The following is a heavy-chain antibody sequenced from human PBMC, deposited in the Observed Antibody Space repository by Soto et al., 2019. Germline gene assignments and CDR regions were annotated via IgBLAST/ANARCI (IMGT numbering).Heavy chain of an antibody. D-gene: IGHD6-19*01. CDR3: ARLASSGWSPRTNWFAP. V-gene: IGHV4-39*01. J-gene: IGHJ5*02. Sequence: PSETLSLTCTVSGGSISSSSTYYWGWIRQPPGKGLGWIGSFYYSGSTYYNPSLKSRVTISVDTSKNQFSLKLSSVTAADTAVYYCARLASSGWSPRTNWFAPWGQGTLVTVSS. CDR1: GGSISSSSTYY. CDR2: FYYSGST.